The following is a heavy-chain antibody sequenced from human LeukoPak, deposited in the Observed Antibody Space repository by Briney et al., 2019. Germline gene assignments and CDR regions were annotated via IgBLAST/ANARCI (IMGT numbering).Heavy chain of an antibody. V-gene: IGHV3-23*01. CDR3: AKTRGISISGVVPLCDY. Sequence: GGSLRLSCAASGLTFSTSAMTWVRQAPGKGLDWVSIISGRGGTPYYTGSVKGRFTISRDNSKNTLYLQMNSLRAEDTAVYYCAKTRGISISGVVPLCDYWGQGTLVTVSS. CDR1: GLTFSTSA. D-gene: IGHD3-3*01. CDR2: ISGRGGTP. J-gene: IGHJ4*02.